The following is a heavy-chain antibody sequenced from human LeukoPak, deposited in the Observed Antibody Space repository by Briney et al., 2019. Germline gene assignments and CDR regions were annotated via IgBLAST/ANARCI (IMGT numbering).Heavy chain of an antibody. CDR3: ARDYYDSSGPTIYFDY. V-gene: IGHV4-39*02. D-gene: IGHD3-22*01. CDR2: IYYSGST. J-gene: IGHJ4*02. CDR1: GGSISSSSYY. Sequence: SETLSLTCTVSGGSISSSSYYWGWIRQPPGKGLEWIGSIYYSGSTYYNPSLKSRVTISVDTSKNQFSLKLNSVTAADTAVYYCARDYYDSSGPTIYFDYWGQGTLVTVSS.